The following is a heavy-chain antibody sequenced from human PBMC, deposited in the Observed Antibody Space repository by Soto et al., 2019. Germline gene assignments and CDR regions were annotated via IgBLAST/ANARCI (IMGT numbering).Heavy chain of an antibody. V-gene: IGHV2-5*02. J-gene: IGHJ3*02. CDR2: IWWDDDK. CDR1: GFSLTTTGMS. CDR3: ASTSRYRAFDI. D-gene: IGHD3-9*01. Sequence: GPTLVNPTQTLTLTCTVSGFSLTTTGMSVGWIRQPPGKALEWLALIWWDDDKRYSTSLKSRLTITRDISRNQVVLTMTNMDPADTATFYCASTSRYRAFDIWGQGTLVTVSS.